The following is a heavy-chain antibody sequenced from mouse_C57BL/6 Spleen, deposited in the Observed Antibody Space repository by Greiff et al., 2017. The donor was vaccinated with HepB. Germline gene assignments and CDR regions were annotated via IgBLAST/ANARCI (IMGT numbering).Heavy chain of an antibody. J-gene: IGHJ3*01. CDR1: GYTFTSYW. D-gene: IGHD1-1*01. CDR3: AYYGSSYVPFAY. Sequence: QVQLQQPGAELVKPGASVKMSCKASGYTFTSYWITWVKQRPGQGLEWIGDIYPGSGSTNYNEKFKSKATLTVDTSSSTAYMQLSSLTSEDSAVYYCAYYGSSYVPFAYWGQGTLVTVSA. CDR2: IYPGSGST. V-gene: IGHV1-55*01.